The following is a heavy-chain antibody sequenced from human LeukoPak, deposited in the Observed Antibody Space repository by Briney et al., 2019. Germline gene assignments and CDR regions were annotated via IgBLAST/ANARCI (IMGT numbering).Heavy chain of an antibody. J-gene: IGHJ4*02. CDR2: IRYDGSNK. Sequence: GGSLRLSCEASGFTFSSYGMHWVRQAPGKGLEWVAFIRYDGSNKYYADSVKGRFTISRDNSKNTLYLQMDSLRAEDTAVYYCAKDPRRGVGFVGATFDYWGQGTLVSVSS. V-gene: IGHV3-30*02. D-gene: IGHD1-26*01. CDR1: GFTFSSYG. CDR3: AKDPRRGVGFVGATFDY.